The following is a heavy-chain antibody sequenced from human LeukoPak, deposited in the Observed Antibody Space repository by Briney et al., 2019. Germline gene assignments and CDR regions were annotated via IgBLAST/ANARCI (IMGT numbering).Heavy chain of an antibody. Sequence: GGSLRLSCAASGFTFDDYTMHWVRQAPGEGLEWVSLISWDGGSTYYADSVKGRFTISRDNSKNSLYLQMNSLRTEDTALYYCAKPGGRGRGYFDYWGQGTLVTVSS. CDR2: ISWDGGST. V-gene: IGHV3-43*01. J-gene: IGHJ4*03. D-gene: IGHD3-10*01. CDR3: AKPGGRGRGYFDY. CDR1: GFTFDDYT.